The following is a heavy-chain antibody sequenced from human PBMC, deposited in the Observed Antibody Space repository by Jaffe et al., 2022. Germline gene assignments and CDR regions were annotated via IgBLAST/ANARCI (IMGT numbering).Heavy chain of an antibody. J-gene: IGHJ5*02. V-gene: IGHV3-72*01. CDR3: ARGYYFDSGGYYH. D-gene: IGHD3-22*01. CDR1: GFTFSDHS. CDR2: TKNKANNYTT. Sequence: EVQLVESGGGLVQPGESLRLSCAASGFTFSDHSMDWVRQPPGKGLEWVGRTKNKANNYTTQYAASVKGRFTISRDDSKNSLYLQMNSLKTEDTAVYYCARGYYFDSGGYYHWGQGTLVTVSS.